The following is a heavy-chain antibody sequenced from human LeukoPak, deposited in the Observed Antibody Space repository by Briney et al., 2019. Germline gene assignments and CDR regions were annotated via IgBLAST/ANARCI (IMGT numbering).Heavy chain of an antibody. D-gene: IGHD1-26*01. CDR1: GYTFTSYG. V-gene: IGHV1-18*01. CDR2: ISAYNGNT. CDR3: ARERSGSTVGAFDI. J-gene: IGHJ3*02. Sequence: ASVKVSCKASGYTFTSYGINWVRQAPGQGLEWMGWISAYNGNTNYAQKLQGGVTMTTDTSTSTAYMELRSLRSDDTAVYYCARERSGSTVGAFDIWGQGTMVTVSS.